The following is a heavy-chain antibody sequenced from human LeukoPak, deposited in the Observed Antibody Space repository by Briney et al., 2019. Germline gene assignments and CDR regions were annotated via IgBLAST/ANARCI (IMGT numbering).Heavy chain of an antibody. Sequence: SETLSLTCTVSGDSAYGVYWSWIRQPPGKGLEWIGYIYYSGDSNYNPSLKSRVAMSLDTSKNQVSLRLNSVTAADTAVYYCARHPFATPFDCWGRGTLVTVSS. CDR1: GDSAYGVY. J-gene: IGHJ4*02. CDR2: IYYSGDS. V-gene: IGHV4-59*08. D-gene: IGHD2-15*01. CDR3: ARHPFATPFDC.